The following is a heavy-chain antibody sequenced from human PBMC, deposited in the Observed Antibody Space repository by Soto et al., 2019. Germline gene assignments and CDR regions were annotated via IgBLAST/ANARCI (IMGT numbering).Heavy chain of an antibody. Sequence: QPGGSLRLSCAASGFTVSSNYMSWVRQAPGKGLEWVSVIYSGGSTYYADSVKGRFTISRDNSKNTLYLQMNSLRAEDTAVYYCARVGGGIFWTGGRRGYWGQGTLVTVSS. CDR2: IYSGGST. CDR1: GFTVSSNY. V-gene: IGHV3-53*01. CDR3: ARVGGGIFWTGGRRGY. D-gene: IGHD3-9*01. J-gene: IGHJ4*02.